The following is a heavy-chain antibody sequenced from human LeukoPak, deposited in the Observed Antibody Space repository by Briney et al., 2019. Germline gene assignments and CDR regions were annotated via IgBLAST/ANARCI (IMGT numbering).Heavy chain of an antibody. CDR3: ARTAPTAGPRDAFDI. CDR1: GFSLSTSGMC. CDR2: IDWDDDK. J-gene: IGHJ3*02. Sequence: SGPALVKPTQTLTLTCTFSGFSLSTSGMCVSWIRQPPGKALEWLARIDWDDDKYYSTSLKTRLTISKDTSKNQVVLTMTNMDPVDTATYYCARTAPTAGPRDAFDIWGQGTMVTVSS. V-gene: IGHV2-70*11. D-gene: IGHD6-13*01.